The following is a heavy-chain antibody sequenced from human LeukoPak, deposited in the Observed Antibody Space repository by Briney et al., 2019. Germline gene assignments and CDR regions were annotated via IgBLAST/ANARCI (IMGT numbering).Heavy chain of an antibody. J-gene: IGHJ4*02. Sequence: PGGSLRLSCAASGFTFSSYSMNWVRQAPGKGLEWVSYISSSSSTIYYADSVKGRFTISRDNSKNSLYLQMNSLRAEDTALYYCAKGMGGVAGTLFDYWGQGTLVTVSS. CDR2: ISSSSSTI. CDR3: AKGMGGVAGTLFDY. D-gene: IGHD6-19*01. V-gene: IGHV3-48*04. CDR1: GFTFSSYS.